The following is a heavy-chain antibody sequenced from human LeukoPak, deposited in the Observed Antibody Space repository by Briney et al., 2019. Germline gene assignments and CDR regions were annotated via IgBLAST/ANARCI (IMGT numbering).Heavy chain of an antibody. D-gene: IGHD1-1*01. Sequence: SETLSLTCTVSGGSISGYNWSWNRQPPGKGLEWIGYIQYTGSTNYNPSLKSRVTISVDTSKNQFSLKVNSVTPTDAAVYFCARVSPTGGLAYWGQGALVTVSS. CDR3: ARVSPTGGLAY. J-gene: IGHJ4*02. CDR1: GGSISGYN. CDR2: IQYTGST. V-gene: IGHV4-59*01.